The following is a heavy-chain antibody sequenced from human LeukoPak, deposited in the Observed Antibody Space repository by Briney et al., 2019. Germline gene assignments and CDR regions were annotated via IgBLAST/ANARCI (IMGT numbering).Heavy chain of an antibody. V-gene: IGHV1-8*01. CDR2: MYPNSGNT. CDR3: ARFLGYCSGGSCYSKSYYYYYGMDV. Sequence: ASVKVSCKASGYTFPSYDINWVRQATGQGLEWMGWMYPNSGNTGYAQKFQGRVTLTRNTSIRTAYMELSSLRSEDTDVYYCARFLGYCSGGSCYSKSYYYYYGMDVWGQGTTVTVSS. CDR1: GYTFPSYD. J-gene: IGHJ6*02. D-gene: IGHD2-15*01.